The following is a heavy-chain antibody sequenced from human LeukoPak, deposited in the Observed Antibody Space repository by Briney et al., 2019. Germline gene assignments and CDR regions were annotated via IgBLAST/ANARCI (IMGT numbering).Heavy chain of an antibody. J-gene: IGHJ4*02. D-gene: IGHD3-9*01. CDR2: ISYSGST. CDR3: ARQYISGYMDY. Sequence: SETLSLTCTVSGGSISSSSYYWGWIRQPPGKGLEWIGSISYSGSTFYNPSLKSRVTISVDTSKNQFSLKLGSVTAADTAVYYCARQYISGYMDYWGQGTLVTVSS. CDR1: GGSISSSSYY. V-gene: IGHV4-39*01.